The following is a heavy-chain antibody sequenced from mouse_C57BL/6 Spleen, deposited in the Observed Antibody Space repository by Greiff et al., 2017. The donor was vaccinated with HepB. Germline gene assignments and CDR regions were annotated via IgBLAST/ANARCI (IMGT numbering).Heavy chain of an antibody. CDR1: GFTFSSYA. V-gene: IGHV5-4*01. J-gene: IGHJ4*01. Sequence: EVQLVESGGGLVKPGGSLKLSCAASGFTFSSYAMSWVRQTPEKRLEWVATISDGGSYTYYPDNVKGRFTISRDNAKNNLYLQMSHLKSEDTAMYYCARDRAQANWGQGTSVTVSS. D-gene: IGHD3-2*02. CDR3: ARDRAQAN. CDR2: ISDGGSYT.